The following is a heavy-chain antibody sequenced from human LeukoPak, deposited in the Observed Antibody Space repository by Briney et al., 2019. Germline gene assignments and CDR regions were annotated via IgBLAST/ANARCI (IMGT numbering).Heavy chain of an antibody. Sequence: ASVKVSCKASGYTFTSYGISWVRQAPGQGLEWMGWISAYNGNTNYAQKLQGRVTMTTDTSTSTAYMELRSLRSDDTAVYYCARDGIDYSNEVPYYMDVWGKGTTVTVSS. J-gene: IGHJ6*03. CDR2: ISAYNGNT. D-gene: IGHD4-11*01. CDR3: ARDGIDYSNEVPYYMDV. V-gene: IGHV1-18*01. CDR1: GYTFTSYG.